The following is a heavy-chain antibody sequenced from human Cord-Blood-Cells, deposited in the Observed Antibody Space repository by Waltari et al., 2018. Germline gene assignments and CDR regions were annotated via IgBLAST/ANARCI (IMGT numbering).Heavy chain of an antibody. CDR1: GYSISSGYY. D-gene: IGHD5-12*01. CDR2: IYHSGST. J-gene: IGHJ4*02. V-gene: IGHV4-38-2*01. Sequence: QVQLQESGPGLVKPSETLSLTCAVSGYSISSGYYWGWIRQPPGKGLEWIGSIYHSGSTYYNPSLKSRVTISVDTSKNQFSLKLSSVTAADTAVYYCARAGVERGYDYWGQGTLVTVSS. CDR3: ARAGVERGYDY.